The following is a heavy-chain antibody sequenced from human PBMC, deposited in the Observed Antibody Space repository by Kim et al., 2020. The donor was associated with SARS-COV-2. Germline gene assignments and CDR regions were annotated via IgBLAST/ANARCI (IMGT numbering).Heavy chain of an antibody. D-gene: IGHD3-22*01. Sequence: GGSLRLSCAASGFTFSSYAMSWVRQAPGKGLEWVSAISGSGGSTYYADSVKGRLTISRDNSKNTLYLQMNSLRGEETAVYYCAKGRDSSGYYYPSFDHWGQAALVTVSS. CDR1: GFTFSSYA. CDR3: AKGRDSSGYYYPSFDH. J-gene: IGHJ4*02. CDR2: ISGSGGST. V-gene: IGHV3-23*01.